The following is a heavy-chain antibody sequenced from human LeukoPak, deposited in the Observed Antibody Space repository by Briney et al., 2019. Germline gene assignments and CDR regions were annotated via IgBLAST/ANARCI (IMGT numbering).Heavy chain of an antibody. J-gene: IGHJ4*02. CDR3: ARSYYGEFDY. V-gene: IGHV4-30-2*01. CDR1: GGSISSGGYS. CDR2: IYHSGST. Sequence: SQTPSLTCAVSGGSISSGGYSWSWIRQPPGKGLEWIGYIYHSGSTYYNPSLESRVTISVDRSKNQFSLKLSSVTAADTAVYYCARSYYGEFDYWGQGTLVTVSS. D-gene: IGHD4-17*01.